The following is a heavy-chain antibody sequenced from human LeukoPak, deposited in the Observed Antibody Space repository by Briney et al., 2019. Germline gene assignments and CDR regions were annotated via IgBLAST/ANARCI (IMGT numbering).Heavy chain of an antibody. D-gene: IGHD6-19*01. CDR3: AREIRSGWYIFDY. Sequence: ASVKVSCKASGYTFTSYDINWVRQATGQGLEWMGWMNPSSGNTGYAQKFQGRVTMTRNTSISTAYMELSSLRSEDTAVYYCAREIRSGWYIFDYWGQGTLVTVSS. CDR1: GYTFTSYD. J-gene: IGHJ4*02. CDR2: MNPSSGNT. V-gene: IGHV1-8*01.